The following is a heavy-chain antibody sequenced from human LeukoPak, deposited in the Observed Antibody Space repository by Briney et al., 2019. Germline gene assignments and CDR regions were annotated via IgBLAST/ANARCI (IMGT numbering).Heavy chain of an antibody. CDR2: MNPNSGNT. V-gene: IGHV1-8*01. CDR3: ARGRMVRGVAWWFDP. CDR1: GYTFTIYD. J-gene: IGHJ5*02. D-gene: IGHD3-10*01. Sequence: ASVNVSFKSSGYTFTIYDINWVRQATGQGLEWRGWMNPNSGNTGYAQKFQGRVTMTRNTSISTAYMELSSLRSEDTAVYYCARGRMVRGVAWWFDPWGQGTLVTVSS.